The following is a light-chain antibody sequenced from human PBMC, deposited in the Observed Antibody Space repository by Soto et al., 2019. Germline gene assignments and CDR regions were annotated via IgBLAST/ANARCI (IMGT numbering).Light chain of an antibody. CDR2: GAS. Sequence: EIVLTQSPGTLSLSPGERATLSCRASQSVSSSYLAWYQQKPGQAPRLLIYGASSRATGIPDRFSGSGSGTDFTLTISRLEPEDFAVYYCQQYGSSPQTFGQGIRLE. V-gene: IGKV3-20*01. CDR1: QSVSSSY. CDR3: QQYGSSPQT. J-gene: IGKJ5*01.